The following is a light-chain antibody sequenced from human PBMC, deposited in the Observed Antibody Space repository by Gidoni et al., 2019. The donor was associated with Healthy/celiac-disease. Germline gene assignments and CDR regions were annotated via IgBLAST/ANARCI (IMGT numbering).Light chain of an antibody. CDR2: WAS. V-gene: IGKV4-1*01. CDR3: QQYYSTPYT. Sequence: DIVLTQSPDSLAVSLGERTTIHCKSSQSVLYSSNNQNYLAWYQQKPGQPTKLLIYWASTRESGVPDRFSGSGSGTDFTLTISSLQAEDVAVYYCQQYYSTPYTFGQGTKLEIK. CDR1: QSVLYSSNNQNY. J-gene: IGKJ2*01.